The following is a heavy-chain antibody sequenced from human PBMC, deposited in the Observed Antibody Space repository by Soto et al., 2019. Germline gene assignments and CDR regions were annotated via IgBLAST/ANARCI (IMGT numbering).Heavy chain of an antibody. CDR2: IIPMSGTT. Sequence: QVHLVQSGAEVKKPGSSVKVSCKASGGAFTSYSFHWVRQAPGQGIEWMGGIIPMSGTTNYALKFQGRVTMTADVPTNTAYIELSSLRSEDTSIYYCARDKTGLDYWGQGTLVTVSS. V-gene: IGHV1-69*12. D-gene: IGHD1-1*01. J-gene: IGHJ4*02. CDR1: GGAFTSYS. CDR3: ARDKTGLDY.